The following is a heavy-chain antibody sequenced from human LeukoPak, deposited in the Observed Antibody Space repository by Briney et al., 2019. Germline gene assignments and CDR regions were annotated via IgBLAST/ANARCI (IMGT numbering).Heavy chain of an antibody. V-gene: IGHV3-20*04. CDR2: IDSKGGHI. D-gene: IGHD2-15*01. CDR1: GFTFDDYA. CDR3: ARVDSNCVGGSCYTGLFDY. J-gene: IGHJ4*02. Sequence: GGSLRLSCVTSGFTFDDYAMGWVRQAPGRGLEWVSGIDSKGGHIGYADSVKGRFTLSRDIAKNSLYLQMNSLRAEDTALYYCARVDSNCVGGSCYTGLFDYWGQGTLVTVSS.